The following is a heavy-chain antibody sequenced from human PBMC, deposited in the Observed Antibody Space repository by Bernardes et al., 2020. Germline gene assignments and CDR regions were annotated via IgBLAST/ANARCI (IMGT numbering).Heavy chain of an antibody. V-gene: IGHV4-59*11. CDR2: IFYTGTT. J-gene: IGHJ4*02. CDR3: ARGGVRSIQFAY. D-gene: IGHD6-6*01. CDR1: GDSMTNQY. Sequence: SETLSLTCSVSGDSMTNQYWSWIRQSPGRGLEWIGYIFYTGTTNYNPSLKSRVTISIDTSKNQFSLILTSVTSADTAVYYCARGGVRSIQFAYWGQGTLFTVSS.